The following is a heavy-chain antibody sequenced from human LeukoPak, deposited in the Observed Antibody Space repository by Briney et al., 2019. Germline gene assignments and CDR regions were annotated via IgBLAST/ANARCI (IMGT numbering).Heavy chain of an antibody. CDR3: ARDPGQSTYNDPYYGMDV. D-gene: IGHD1-1*01. Sequence: SGRSLRLSCAASGITLSIHAMHWVRQAPGKGLEWVALISYDGSATYYADSVKGRFTISRDNAKDTLYLEMNSLKVDDTAVYRCARDPGQSTYNDPYYGMDVWGQGTTVTVSS. V-gene: IGHV3-30*04. CDR2: ISYDGSAT. CDR1: GITLSIHA. J-gene: IGHJ6*02.